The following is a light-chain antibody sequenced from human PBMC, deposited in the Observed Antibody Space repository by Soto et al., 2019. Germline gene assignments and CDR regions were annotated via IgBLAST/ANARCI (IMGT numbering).Light chain of an antibody. V-gene: IGKV4-1*01. CDR1: QGVLYSSNNKNY. CDR3: QQYYSTPT. Sequence: DIVMTECPECVAVSLGERATMNCKSSQGVLYSSNNKNYLAWYQQKPGQPPKLLIYWASTRESGVPDRFSGSGSWTDFTLTISSLQAEDVAVYYCQQYYSTPTFGQGTKVDIK. CDR2: WAS. J-gene: IGKJ1*01.